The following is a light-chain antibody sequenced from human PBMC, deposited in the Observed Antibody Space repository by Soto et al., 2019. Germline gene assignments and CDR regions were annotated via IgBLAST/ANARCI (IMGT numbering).Light chain of an antibody. Sequence: QSALTQPPSASGSPGQSVTISCTGTSSDAGGYSYVSWYQQHPGKAPKLMIYEVTKRPSGVPDRFSGSKSGNTASLIVSGLQAEDEADYYCSSYVGIGNSLVFGAGTKLTVL. CDR3: SSYVGIGNSLV. CDR2: EVT. CDR1: SSDAGGYSY. V-gene: IGLV2-8*01. J-gene: IGLJ1*01.